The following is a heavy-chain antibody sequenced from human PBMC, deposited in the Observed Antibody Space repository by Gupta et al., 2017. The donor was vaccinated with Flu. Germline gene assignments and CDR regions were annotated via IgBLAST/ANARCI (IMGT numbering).Heavy chain of an antibody. CDR2: ISSSSSYI. CDR3: ARDARVDSSGYYFY. V-gene: IGHV3-21*01. Sequence: EVQLVESGGGLVKPGGSLRLSCAASGFTFSSYSMNWVRQAPGKGLEWGLIISSSSSYIYYADSVKGRFTISRDNAKNSLYLQMNSLRAEDTAVYYCARDARVDSSGYYFYWGQGTLVTVSS. D-gene: IGHD3-22*01. CDR1: GFTFSSYS. J-gene: IGHJ4*02.